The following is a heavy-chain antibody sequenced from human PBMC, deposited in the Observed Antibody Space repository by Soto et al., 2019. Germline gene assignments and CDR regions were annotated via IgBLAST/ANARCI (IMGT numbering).Heavy chain of an antibody. V-gene: IGHV3-23*01. CDR1: GFTFSSYA. CDR3: AKDDYGDYGLFDY. Sequence: QPGGSLRLSCAAYGFTFSSYAMSWVRQAPGKGLEWVSAISGSGGSTYYADSVKGRFTISRDNSKNTLYLQMNSLRAEDTAVYYCAKDDYGDYGLFDYWGQGTLVTVSS. D-gene: IGHD4-17*01. J-gene: IGHJ4*02. CDR2: ISGSGGST.